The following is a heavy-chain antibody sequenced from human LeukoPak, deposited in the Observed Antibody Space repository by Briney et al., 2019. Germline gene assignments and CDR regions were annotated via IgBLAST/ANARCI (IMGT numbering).Heavy chain of an antibody. V-gene: IGHV3-48*01. Sequence: PGGSLRLSCAASGLTFSSSWMSWVRQAPGKGLEWVSYISSSSSTIYYADSVKGRFTISRDNAKNSLYLQMNSLRAEDTAVYYCARDHHRRLYDSQARDTFDIWVQGTMVTVSS. CDR3: ARDHHRRLYDSQARDTFDI. CDR1: GLTFSSSW. D-gene: IGHD3-22*01. CDR2: ISSSSSTI. J-gene: IGHJ3*02.